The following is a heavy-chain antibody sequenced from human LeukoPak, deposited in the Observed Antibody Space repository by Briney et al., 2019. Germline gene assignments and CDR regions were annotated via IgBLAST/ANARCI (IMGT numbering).Heavy chain of an antibody. CDR1: GGSISPDY. V-gene: IGHV4-59*01. CDR2: IYYNGIT. J-gene: IGHJ2*01. CDR3: ARASLAYCGGDCYYYWYFDL. Sequence: SETLSLTCTVSGGSISPDYWSWIRQPPGKGLEWIGYIYYNGITNYNFSLKSRVIISVDTSKNQFSLNLSSVTAADTAVYYCARASLAYCGGDCYYYWYFDLWGRGTLVTVSS. D-gene: IGHD2-21*02.